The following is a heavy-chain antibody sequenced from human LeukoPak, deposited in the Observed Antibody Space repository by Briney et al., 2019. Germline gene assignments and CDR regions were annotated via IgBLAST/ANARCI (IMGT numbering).Heavy chain of an antibody. V-gene: IGHV4-59*01. CDR2: NHYTGST. CDR1: GGSISTYY. J-gene: IGHJ5*01. CDR3: ARGRSGGDWFDS. D-gene: IGHD3-10*01. Sequence: KPSETLSLTCTVFGGSISTYYWTWIRQPPGKGLEWIGYNHYTGSTNHNPSLKSRVTMSVDTSKNQFSLKLSSVTAADTAVYYYARGRSGGDWFDSWGQGTLVTVSS.